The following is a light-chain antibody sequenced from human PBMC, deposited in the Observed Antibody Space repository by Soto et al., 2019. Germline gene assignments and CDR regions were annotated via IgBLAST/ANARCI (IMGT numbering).Light chain of an antibody. J-gene: IGLJ3*02. V-gene: IGLV2-11*01. CDR1: SSNVGRYNY. Sequence: QSVLTQPRSVSGSPGQSVTISCTGTSSNVGRYNYVSWYQQHPGKAPRLMIYDVSKRPSGVPDRFSGSKSGNTASLTISGLQAEDEAEYYCCSYAGSYTLMFGGGTKVTVL. CDR3: CSYAGSYTLM. CDR2: DVS.